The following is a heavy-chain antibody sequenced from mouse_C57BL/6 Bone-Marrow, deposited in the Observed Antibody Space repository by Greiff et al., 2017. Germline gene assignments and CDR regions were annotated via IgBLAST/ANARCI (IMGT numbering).Heavy chain of an antibody. Sequence: QVQLQQPGAELVKPGASVKLSCKASGYTFTSYWMHWVKQRPGQGLEWIGMIHPNSGSTNYNEKFKSKATLTVDKSSSTAYMQLSSLTSEDSAVYYGAPSRRGAWFAYWGQGTLVTVSA. CDR3: APSRRGAWFAY. CDR2: IHPNSGST. V-gene: IGHV1-64*01. D-gene: IGHD3-3*01. CDR1: GYTFTSYW. J-gene: IGHJ3*01.